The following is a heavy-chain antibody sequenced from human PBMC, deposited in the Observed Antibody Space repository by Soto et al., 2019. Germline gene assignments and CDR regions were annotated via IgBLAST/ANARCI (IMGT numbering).Heavy chain of an antibody. CDR2: INHSGST. D-gene: IGHD3-3*01. CDR3: AREGLGDFWSGYYYGMDV. V-gene: IGHV4-61*08. J-gene: IGHJ6*02. Sequence: SETLSLTCAVSGGSISSGGYSWSWIRQPPGTGLEWIGEINHSGSTNYNPSLKSRVTISVDTSKNQFSLKLSSVTAADTAVYYCAREGLGDFWSGYYYGMDVWGQGTTVTVSS. CDR1: GGSISSGGYS.